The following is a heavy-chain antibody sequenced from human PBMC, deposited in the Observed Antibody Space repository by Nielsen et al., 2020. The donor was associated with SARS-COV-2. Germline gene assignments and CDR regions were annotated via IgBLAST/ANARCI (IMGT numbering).Heavy chain of an antibody. CDR2: ISWNSGSI. CDR1: GFTFDDYA. J-gene: IGHJ4*02. CDR3: AKDSTAAFDWYDY. Sequence: SLKISCAASGFTFDDYAMHWVRQAPGKGLEWVSGISWNSGSIGYADSVKGRFTISRDNAKNSLYLQMNSLRAEDTALYYCAKDSTAAFDWYDYWGQGTLVTVSS. V-gene: IGHV3-9*01. D-gene: IGHD3-9*01.